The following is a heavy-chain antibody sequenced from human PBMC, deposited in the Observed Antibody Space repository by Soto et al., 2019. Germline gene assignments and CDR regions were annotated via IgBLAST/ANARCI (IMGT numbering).Heavy chain of an antibody. V-gene: IGHV3-33*01. CDR1: GFAFRNYG. CDR3: AGSPPGVAGRYYFDY. J-gene: IGHJ4*02. D-gene: IGHD6-6*01. Sequence: QVQLVESGGGVVQPGRYLRLSCATYGFAFRNYGMHCVRQAPGKGLEWVALIWYDGSNKYYADSVKGRFTISRDNSKNTLYLQVNSLRAEDTAVYYCAGSPPGVAGRYYFDYWGQGTLVTVSS. CDR2: IWYDGSNK.